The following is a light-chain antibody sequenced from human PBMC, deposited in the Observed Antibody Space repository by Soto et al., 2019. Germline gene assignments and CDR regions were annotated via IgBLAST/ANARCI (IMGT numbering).Light chain of an antibody. CDR2: EVT. CDR1: SSDVGGYNY. Sequence: QSVLTQPASVSGSPGQSITISCTGTSSDVGGYNYASWYQQHPGKAPKLMIYEVTNRPSGVSNRFSGSKSGNRASLTISGLQAGDEADYYCSSYSSSSTLCVFGSGTKVTVL. V-gene: IGLV2-14*01. CDR3: SSYSSSSTLCV. J-gene: IGLJ1*01.